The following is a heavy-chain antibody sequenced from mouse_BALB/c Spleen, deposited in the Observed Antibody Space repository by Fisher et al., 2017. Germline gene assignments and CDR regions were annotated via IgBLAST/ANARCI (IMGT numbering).Heavy chain of an antibody. J-gene: IGHJ4*01. V-gene: IGHV5-17*02. Sequence: RFTISRDNPKNTLFLQMTSLRSEDTAMYYCARQDLLRARAMDYWGQGTSVTVSS. D-gene: IGHD2-12*01. CDR3: ARQDLLRARAMDY.